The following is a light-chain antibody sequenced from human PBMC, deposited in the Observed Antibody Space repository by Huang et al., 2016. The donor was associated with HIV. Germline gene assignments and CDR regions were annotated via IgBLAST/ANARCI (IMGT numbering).Light chain of an antibody. CDR1: QDITSY. CDR2: SAS. V-gene: IGKV1-9*01. Sequence: IQLTQSPSSLSASVGDRASITCRASQDITSYLAWYQQKPGKAPNLLIYSASTLQTGVPSRFSGSGSGTNFTLTVSSLQPEDFATYYCQQLNSYPLTFGGGTKVEIK. CDR3: QQLNSYPLT. J-gene: IGKJ4*01.